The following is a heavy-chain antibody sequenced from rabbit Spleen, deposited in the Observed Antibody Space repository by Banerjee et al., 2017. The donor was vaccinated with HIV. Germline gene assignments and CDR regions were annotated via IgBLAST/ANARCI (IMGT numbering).Heavy chain of an antibody. J-gene: IGHJ3*01. Sequence: QSLEESGGDLVKPGASLTLTCTASGVSFSGDSYMCWVRQAPGKGLEWIVCIDIGSSGFTYFASWAKGRFTISKTSSTTVTLQMTSLTAADTATYFCARDLAGVIGWNFGWWGQGTLVTVS. V-gene: IGHV1S40*01. CDR1: GVSFSGDSY. CDR3: ARDLAGVIGWNFGW. D-gene: IGHD4-1*01. CDR2: IDIGSSGFT.